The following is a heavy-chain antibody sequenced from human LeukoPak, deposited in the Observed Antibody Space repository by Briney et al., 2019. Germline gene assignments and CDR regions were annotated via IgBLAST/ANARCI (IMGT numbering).Heavy chain of an antibody. D-gene: IGHD3-22*01. Sequence: PGGSLRLSCAASGFTFSSYWMSWVRQAPGKGLEWVANIKQDGSEKYYVDSVKGRFTISRDDAKNSLYLRMNSLRAEDTAVYYCARDAKSGYYYVWGQGTLVTVSS. J-gene: IGHJ4*02. CDR2: IKQDGSEK. V-gene: IGHV3-7*01. CDR1: GFTFSSYW. CDR3: ARDAKSGYYYV.